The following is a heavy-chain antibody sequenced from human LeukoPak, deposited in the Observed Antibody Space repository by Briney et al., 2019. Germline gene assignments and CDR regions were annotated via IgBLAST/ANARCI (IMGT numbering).Heavy chain of an antibody. V-gene: IGHV4-39*01. Sequence: SETLSLTCTVSGGSISSSSYYWGWIRQPPGKGLEWIGSIYYSGSTYYNPSLKSRVTISVDTSKNQFSLKLSSVTAADTAVYYCARVRPSGYGYYYYYYYMDVWGKGTTVTVSS. CDR1: GGSISSSSYY. J-gene: IGHJ6*03. D-gene: IGHD6-25*01. CDR3: ARVRPSGYGYYYYYYYMDV. CDR2: IYYSGST.